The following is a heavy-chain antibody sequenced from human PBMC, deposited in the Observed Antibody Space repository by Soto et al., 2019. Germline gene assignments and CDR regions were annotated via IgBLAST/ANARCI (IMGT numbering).Heavy chain of an antibody. CDR2: VKDGGHT. Sequence: PSETLSLTCAITGGSLSGYYWSWTRQPPGKGLEWIGEVKDGGHTNYSPSLRGRVTISSDTSNNQFSLRLNSVTAADTGVYYCARGQEGVVATHWDQGSLVTVSS. J-gene: IGHJ4*02. D-gene: IGHD5-12*01. CDR1: GGSLSGYY. V-gene: IGHV4-34*01. CDR3: ARGQEGVVATH.